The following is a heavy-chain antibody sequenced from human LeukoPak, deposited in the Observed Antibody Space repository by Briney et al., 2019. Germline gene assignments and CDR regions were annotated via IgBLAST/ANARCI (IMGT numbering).Heavy chain of an antibody. CDR1: GFTFNSYG. Sequence: PGGSLRLSCAASGFTFNSYGMHWVRQAPGKGLEWVTLISYDGSNKYYADSVKGRFTISRDNSKNTLYLQMNSLRAEDTSVYCCAKDKAGDTADYYGMDVWGKGTTVTVSS. D-gene: IGHD5-18*01. CDR3: AKDKAGDTADYYGMDV. J-gene: IGHJ6*04. V-gene: IGHV3-30*18. CDR2: ISYDGSNK.